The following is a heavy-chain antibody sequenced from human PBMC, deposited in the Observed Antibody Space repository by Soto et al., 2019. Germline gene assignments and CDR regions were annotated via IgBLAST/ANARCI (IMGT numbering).Heavy chain of an antibody. CDR3: ARGPRYVVAPAALLGY. Sequence: LRLSCAASGFTFSSYEMNWVRQAPGKGLEWVSYISSSGSTIYYADSVKGRFTISRDNAKNSLYLQMNSLRAEDTAVYYCARGPRYVVAPAALLGYWGQGTLVTVSS. CDR1: GFTFSSYE. J-gene: IGHJ4*02. CDR2: ISSSGSTI. D-gene: IGHD2-2*02. V-gene: IGHV3-48*03.